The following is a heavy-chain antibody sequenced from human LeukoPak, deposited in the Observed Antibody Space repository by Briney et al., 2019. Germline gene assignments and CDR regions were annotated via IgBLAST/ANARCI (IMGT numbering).Heavy chain of an antibody. CDR3: AKGGEMGGKYYDILTGYYWGAYYFDY. CDR1: GFTFSSYG. J-gene: IGHJ4*02. Sequence: PGGSLRLSWAASGFTFSSYGMSWVRQAPGKGLEWVSAISGSGGSTYYADSVKGRFTISRDNSKNTLYLQMNSLRAEDTAVYYCAKGGEMGGKYYDILTGYYWGAYYFDYWGQGTLVTVSS. V-gene: IGHV3-23*01. D-gene: IGHD3-9*01. CDR2: ISGSGGST.